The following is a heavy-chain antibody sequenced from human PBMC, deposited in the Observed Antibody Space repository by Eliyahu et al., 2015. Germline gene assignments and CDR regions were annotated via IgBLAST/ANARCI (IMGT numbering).Heavy chain of an antibody. Sequence: SWIRQTPGKGLEWVSYVSTTSRYTSYADSVKGRFTISRDNAKNSLYLQMNSLSGEDTALYYCARTSSSGPGWYFDLWGRGTLVTVSS. J-gene: IGHJ2*01. CDR3: ARTSSSGPGWYFDL. V-gene: IGHV3-11*03. D-gene: IGHD6-19*01. CDR2: VSTTSRYT.